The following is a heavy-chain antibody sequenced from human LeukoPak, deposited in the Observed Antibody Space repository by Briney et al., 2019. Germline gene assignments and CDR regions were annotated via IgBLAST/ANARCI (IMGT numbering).Heavy chain of an antibody. CDR3: ARGGVVPATGRENYYYYGMDV. CDR1: GFTFSSYG. Sequence: PGGSLRLSCAASGFTFSSYGMHWVRQAPGKGLEWVAVIWYDGSNKYYADSVKGRFTISRDNSKNTLYLQMNSLRAEDTAVYYCARGGVVPATGRENYYYYGMDVWGQGTTVTVSS. D-gene: IGHD2-2*01. CDR2: IWYDGSNK. J-gene: IGHJ6*02. V-gene: IGHV3-33*01.